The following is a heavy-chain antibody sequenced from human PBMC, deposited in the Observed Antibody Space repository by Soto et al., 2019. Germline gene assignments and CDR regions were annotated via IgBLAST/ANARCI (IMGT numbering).Heavy chain of an antibody. Sequence: QVQLVESGGGVVQPGRSLRLSCAASGFTLSSYGMHWVRQAPGKGLEWVATIWYDGSNKYYTDSVKGRFTISRDNSKNTLYLQMNSLRAEDTAVYYCARGTDWYYMDVWGKGTTVTVSS. V-gene: IGHV3-33*01. CDR1: GFTLSSYG. CDR2: IWYDGSNK. J-gene: IGHJ6*03. CDR3: ARGTDWYYMDV. D-gene: IGHD3-9*01.